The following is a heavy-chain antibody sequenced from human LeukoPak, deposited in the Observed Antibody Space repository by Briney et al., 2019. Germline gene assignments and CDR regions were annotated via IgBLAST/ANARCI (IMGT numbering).Heavy chain of an antibody. D-gene: IGHD4-17*01. CDR3: ARGFDYGDYSSPDYWYFDL. CDR2: IYSGGST. CDR1: GYSISSGYY. V-gene: IGHV3-53*01. Sequence: ETLSLTCTVSGYSISSGYYWGWIRQPPGKGLEWVSVIYSGGSTYYADSVKGRFTISRDNSKNTMYLQMNSLRAEDTAVYYCARGFDYGDYSSPDYWYFDLWGRGTLVTVSS. J-gene: IGHJ2*01.